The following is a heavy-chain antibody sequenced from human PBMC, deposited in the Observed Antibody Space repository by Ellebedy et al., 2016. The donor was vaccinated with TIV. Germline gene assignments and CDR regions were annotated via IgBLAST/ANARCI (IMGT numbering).Heavy chain of an antibody. D-gene: IGHD3-22*01. J-gene: IGHJ4*02. V-gene: IGHV3-30*03. CDR1: GFTFSSYG. Sequence: GESLKISCAASGFTFSSYGMHWVRQAPGKGLEWVAVFAYDGINKYYADSVKGRFTISRDNSKNTLYLQMNSLRAEDTAVYYCASFYDSSGYYYNFWGQGTLVTVSS. CDR2: FAYDGINK. CDR3: ASFYDSSGYYYNF.